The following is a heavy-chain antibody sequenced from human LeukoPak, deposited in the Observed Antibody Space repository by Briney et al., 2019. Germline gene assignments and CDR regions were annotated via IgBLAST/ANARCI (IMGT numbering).Heavy chain of an antibody. V-gene: IGHV3-74*01. Sequence: GGSLRLSCAASGFTFSSYWMRWVRQAPGKGLVWVSRINTDGSSTSYADSVKGRFTISRDNSKNTLYLQMNSLRAEDTAVYYCARIVVVTAKSAFDIWGQGTMVTVSS. J-gene: IGHJ3*02. CDR1: GFTFSSYW. CDR3: ARIVVVTAKSAFDI. D-gene: IGHD2-21*02. CDR2: INTDGSST.